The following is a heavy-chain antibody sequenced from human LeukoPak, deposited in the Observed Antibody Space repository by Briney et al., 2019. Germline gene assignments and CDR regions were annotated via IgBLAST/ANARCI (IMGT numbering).Heavy chain of an antibody. CDR3: ARVFPQYYYHNSDYIGVDY. D-gene: IGHD3-22*01. CDR1: GFTFSSYA. V-gene: IGHV3-30-3*01. J-gene: IGHJ4*02. CDR2: ISYDGSNK. Sequence: GGSLRLSCAASGFTFSSYAMHWVRQAPGKGLEWVAVISYDGSNKYYAEFVKGRFTISRDNSKNTLYLQMNSLRAEDTAVYYCARVFPQYYYHNSDYIGVDYWGQGTLVTVSS.